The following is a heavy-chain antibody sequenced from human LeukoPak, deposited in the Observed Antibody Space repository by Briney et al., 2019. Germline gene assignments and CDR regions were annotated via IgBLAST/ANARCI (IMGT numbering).Heavy chain of an antibody. D-gene: IGHD2-2*01. V-gene: IGHV4-34*01. J-gene: IGHJ3*02. CDR2: INHSGST. CDR1: GGSFSGHY. CDR3: ARGAVDCSSTGCYLGAFDI. Sequence: SETLSLTCAVYGGSFSGHYWSWIRQPPGNGLEWIGEINHSGSTNYNLSLKSRVTISVDTSKNQFSLKLSSVTAADTAVYYCARGAVDCSSTGCYLGAFDIWGQGTMVTVSS.